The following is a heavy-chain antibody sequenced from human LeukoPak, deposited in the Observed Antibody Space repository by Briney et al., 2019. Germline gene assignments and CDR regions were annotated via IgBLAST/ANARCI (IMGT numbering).Heavy chain of an antibody. CDR3: AKEAAARLVYYYYYMDV. D-gene: IGHD6-6*01. CDR1: GFTFRSYG. CDR2: ISGSGGST. Sequence: GGSLRLSCAASGFTFRSYGMSWVRQAPGKGLEWVSAISGSGGSTYYADSVKGRFTISRDNSKNTLYLQMNSLRAEDTAVYYCAKEAAARLVYYYYYMDVWGKGTTVTVSS. V-gene: IGHV3-23*01. J-gene: IGHJ6*03.